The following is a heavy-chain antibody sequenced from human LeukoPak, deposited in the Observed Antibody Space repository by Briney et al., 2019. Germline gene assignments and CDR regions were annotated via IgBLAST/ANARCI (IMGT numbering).Heavy chain of an antibody. Sequence: GGSLRLSCTASGFIFSNYGMNRVRQAPGKGLEWISYIRGNSETIHYADSVKGRFTISRDNAKNSLSLQMTSLRAEDTAVYYCVRGQDGIDNWFDPWGQGTLVTVAS. D-gene: IGHD5-24*01. J-gene: IGHJ5*02. V-gene: IGHV3-48*01. CDR1: GFIFSNYG. CDR3: VRGQDGIDNWFDP. CDR2: IRGNSETI.